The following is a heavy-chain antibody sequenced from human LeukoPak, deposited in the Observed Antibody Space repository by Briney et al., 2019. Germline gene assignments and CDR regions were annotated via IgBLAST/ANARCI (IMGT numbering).Heavy chain of an antibody. J-gene: IGHJ5*02. CDR2: FDPEDGET. Sequence: ASVKVSCKASGYTFTGYYMHWVRQAPGKGLEWMGGFDPEDGETIYAQKFQGRVTMTEDTSTDTAYMELSSLRSEDTAVYYCATVPGYYDILTGYHYNWFDPWGQGTLVTVSS. V-gene: IGHV1-24*01. CDR3: ATVPGYYDILTGYHYNWFDP. D-gene: IGHD3-9*01. CDR1: GYTFTGYY.